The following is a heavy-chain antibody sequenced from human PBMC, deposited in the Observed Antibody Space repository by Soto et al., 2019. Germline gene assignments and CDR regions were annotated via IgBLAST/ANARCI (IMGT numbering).Heavy chain of an antibody. J-gene: IGHJ3*02. V-gene: IGHV3-33*01. CDR1: GFTFSSYG. D-gene: IGHD2-2*01. CDR3: ARDGRSRYCSSTSCRTNPFDI. CDR2: IWYDGSNK. Sequence: QVQLVESGGGVVQPGRSLRLSCAASGFTFSSYGMHWVRQAPGKGLEWVAVIWYDGSNKYYADSVKGRFTISRDNSKNTLYLQINSLRAEDTAVYYSARDGRSRYCSSTSCRTNPFDIWGQGTMVTVSS.